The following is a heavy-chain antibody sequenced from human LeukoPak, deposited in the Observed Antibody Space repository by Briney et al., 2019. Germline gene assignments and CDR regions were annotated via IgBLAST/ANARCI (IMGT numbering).Heavy chain of an antibody. Sequence: EASVKVSCKASGYTFTGYYMHWVRQAPGQGMERMGWINPNSGGTNYAKKSHSRVTMTRDTSISSDYLELRRLRSDDTAVYYCESLAALRIFGVVVPYGIDVWGQGTTVTVSS. CDR3: ESLAALRIFGVVVPYGIDV. J-gene: IGHJ6*01. CDR2: INPNSGGT. CDR1: GYTFTGYY. D-gene: IGHD3-3*01. V-gene: IGHV1-2*02.